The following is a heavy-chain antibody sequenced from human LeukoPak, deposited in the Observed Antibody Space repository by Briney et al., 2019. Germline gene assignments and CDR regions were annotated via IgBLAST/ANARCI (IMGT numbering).Heavy chain of an antibody. Sequence: ASVNVSCKASGYTFTSYGISWVRQAPGQGLEWMGWISVYNGNTNYAQKFQGRVTMTRDTSISTAYMELSRLGSDDTAVYYCASGYSSSWYPQYYFDYWGQGALVTVSS. J-gene: IGHJ4*02. CDR2: ISVYNGNT. V-gene: IGHV1-18*01. D-gene: IGHD6-13*01. CDR1: GYTFTSYG. CDR3: ASGYSSSWYPQYYFDY.